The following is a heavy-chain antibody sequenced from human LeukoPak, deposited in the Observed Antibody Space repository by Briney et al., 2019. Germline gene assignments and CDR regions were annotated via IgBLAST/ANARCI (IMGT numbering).Heavy chain of an antibody. Sequence: PGGSLRLSCAASGFTFSDYYMSWIRQAPGKGLEWVSYIGSSGRTIYYADSVKGRFTISRDNAKNSLYLQMNSLRAEDTAVYYCARQSRTWYSSSWYYFDYWGQGTLVTVSS. CDR1: GFTFSDYY. CDR3: ARQSRTWYSSSWYYFDY. CDR2: IGSSGRTI. J-gene: IGHJ4*02. D-gene: IGHD6-13*01. V-gene: IGHV3-11*04.